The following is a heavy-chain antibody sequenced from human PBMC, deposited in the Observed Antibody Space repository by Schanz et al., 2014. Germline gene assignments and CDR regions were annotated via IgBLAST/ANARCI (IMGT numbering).Heavy chain of an antibody. CDR1: GFTFSSYS. J-gene: IGHJ4*02. Sequence: DVHLLDSGGGLVQPGGSLRLSCAASGFTFSSYSMNWVRQAPGKGLEWVSLISDSGDTAYYADSVKGRFTISRDNFKGALYLQMSSLRAEDTAVYYCAKSLESCPGGRCSRGYFDYWGQGTLVTVSS. V-gene: IGHV3-23*01. CDR3: AKSLESCPGGRCSRGYFDY. CDR2: ISDSGDTA. D-gene: IGHD2-8*02.